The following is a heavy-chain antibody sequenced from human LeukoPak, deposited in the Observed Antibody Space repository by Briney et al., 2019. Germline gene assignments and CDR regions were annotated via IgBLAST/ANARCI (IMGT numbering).Heavy chain of an antibody. CDR3: ARDREGGYFDY. Sequence: VGSLRLSCAASGFTFSSYSMNWVRQAPGKGLEWVSSIRSSSSYIYYADSVKGRFTISRDNAKNSLYLQMNSLRAEDTAVYYCARDREGGYFDYWGQGTLVTVSS. D-gene: IGHD1-26*01. V-gene: IGHV3-21*01. J-gene: IGHJ4*02. CDR1: GFTFSSYS. CDR2: IRSSSSYI.